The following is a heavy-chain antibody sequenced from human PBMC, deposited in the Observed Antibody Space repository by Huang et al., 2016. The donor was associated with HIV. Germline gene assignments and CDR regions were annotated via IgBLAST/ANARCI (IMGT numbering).Heavy chain of an antibody. Sequence: QVQLVQSGSELKKPGASVKVSCVTSGYTFTNYAVNLVRKAPGHGLEWMVLSNTHNGLPALAQALTGRFVVSMDTSVSTAFLQISGLEAEDTAVYYCARDATIHDFWSGYPGAFDSWGQGTLVTVSS. V-gene: IGHV7-4-1*02. CDR1: GYTFTNYA. J-gene: IGHJ5*01. D-gene: IGHD3-3*01. CDR3: ARDATIHDFWSGYPGAFDS. CDR2: SNTHNGLP.